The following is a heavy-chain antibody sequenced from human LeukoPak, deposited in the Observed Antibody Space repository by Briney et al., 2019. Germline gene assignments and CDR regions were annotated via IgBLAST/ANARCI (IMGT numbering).Heavy chain of an antibody. D-gene: IGHD6-13*01. CDR2: IYYSGST. V-gene: IGHV4-59*01. Sequence: PSETLSLTCTVSGGSISSYYWSWIRQPPGKGLEWIGYIYYSGSTNYNPPLKSRVTISVDTSKNQFSLKLSSVTAADTAVYYCARASSIAAALFDYWGQGTLVTVSS. J-gene: IGHJ4*02. CDR3: ARASSIAAALFDY. CDR1: GGSISSYY.